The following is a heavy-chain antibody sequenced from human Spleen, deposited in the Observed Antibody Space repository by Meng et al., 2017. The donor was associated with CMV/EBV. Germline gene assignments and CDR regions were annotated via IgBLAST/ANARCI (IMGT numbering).Heavy chain of an antibody. V-gene: IGHV4-31*03. CDR3: ARDSDQRLGHYYYGMDV. CDR1: GGSIGSGGYF. D-gene: IGHD4-11*01. CDR2: FYFSGST. J-gene: IGHJ6*02. Sequence: LRLSCTVSGGSIGSGGYFWSWIRQHPGKGLEWIGDFYFSGSTYYNPSLKSRVTISGDTSKNQFTLKLTSVTAADTAVYYCARDSDQRLGHYYYGMDVWGQGTTVTVSS.